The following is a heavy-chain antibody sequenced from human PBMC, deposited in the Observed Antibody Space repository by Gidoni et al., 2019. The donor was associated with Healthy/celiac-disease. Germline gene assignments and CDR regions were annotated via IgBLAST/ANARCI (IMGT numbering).Heavy chain of an antibody. V-gene: IGHV3-30*18. Sequence: QVQLVESGGGVVQPGRSRRLSCAASGFTFSSYGMHWVRQAPGKGLEWVAVISYDGSNKYYADSVKGRFTISRDNSKNTLYLQMNSLRAEDTAVYYCAKADREWELLGWFDPWGQGTLVTVSS. CDR3: AKADREWELLGWFDP. D-gene: IGHD1-26*01. CDR2: ISYDGSNK. CDR1: GFTFSSYG. J-gene: IGHJ5*02.